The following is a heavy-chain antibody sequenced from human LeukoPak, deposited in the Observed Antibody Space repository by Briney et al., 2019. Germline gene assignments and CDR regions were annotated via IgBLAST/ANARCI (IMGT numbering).Heavy chain of an antibody. Sequence: GGSLRLSCAASGFTFSSYWMHWVRQAPGKGLVWVSRINSDGSSTSYADSVKSRFTISRDNAKNTLYLQMNSLRAEDTAAYYCARDYGDYFFNSDAFDIWGQGTMVTVSS. D-gene: IGHD4-17*01. V-gene: IGHV3-74*01. CDR1: GFTFSSYW. CDR3: ARDYGDYFFNSDAFDI. J-gene: IGHJ3*02. CDR2: INSDGSST.